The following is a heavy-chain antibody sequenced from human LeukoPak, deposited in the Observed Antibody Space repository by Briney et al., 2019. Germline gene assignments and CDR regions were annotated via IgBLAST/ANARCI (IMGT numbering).Heavy chain of an antibody. V-gene: IGHV1-2*02. D-gene: IGHD7-27*01. J-gene: IGHJ4*02. CDR1: GYTFTGYY. CDR2: INPNSGGT. CDR3: ARASQGKLGTRGYFDY. Sequence: ASVKVSCKASGYTFTGYYMHWVRQAPGQGLEWMGWINPNSGGTNYAQKFQGRVTMTRDTSISTAYMELSRLRSDDTAVYYCARASQGKLGTRGYFDYWGQGTLVTVSS.